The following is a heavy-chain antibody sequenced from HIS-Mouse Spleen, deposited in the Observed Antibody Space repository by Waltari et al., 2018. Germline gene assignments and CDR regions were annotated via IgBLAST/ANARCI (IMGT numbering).Heavy chain of an antibody. CDR2: IKQDGSEK. CDR1: GFTFSSYW. D-gene: IGHD7-27*01. CDR3: SRDGGTGDFDY. Sequence: EVQLVESGGGLVQPGGSLRLSCAASGFTFSSYWMSWVRQAPGKGLEWVANIKQDGSEKYYVDSVKGRFTISRDNAKNSLYLQMNSLRAEDTAVYYCSRDGGTGDFDYWGQGTLVTVSS. J-gene: IGHJ4*02. V-gene: IGHV3-7*01.